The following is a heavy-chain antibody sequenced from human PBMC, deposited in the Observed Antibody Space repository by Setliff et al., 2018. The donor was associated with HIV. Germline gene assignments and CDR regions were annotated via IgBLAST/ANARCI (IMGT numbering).Heavy chain of an antibody. Sequence: GESLKLSCKGSGYSFTNYWIGWVRQMPGKGLEWVGIIYPDDSDTRYSPSFQGQVTVSVDKSISTAFLQWSSLKASDTAIYFCARRRYGDYPKDYYYYMDVWGKGTTVTVSS. CDR3: ARRRYGDYPKDYYYYMDV. CDR2: IYPDDSDT. J-gene: IGHJ6*03. CDR1: GYSFTNYW. D-gene: IGHD4-17*01. V-gene: IGHV5-51*01.